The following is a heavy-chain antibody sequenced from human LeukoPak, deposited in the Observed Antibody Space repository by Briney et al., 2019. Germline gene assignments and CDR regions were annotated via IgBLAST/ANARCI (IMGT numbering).Heavy chain of an antibody. CDR3: AREEWELLRYYYYYMDV. V-gene: IGHV3-30*03. J-gene: IGHJ6*03. D-gene: IGHD1-26*01. CDR2: ISYDGSNK. CDR1: GFTFSSYG. Sequence: GGSLRLSCAASGFTFSSYGMHWVRQAPGKGLEWVAVISYDGSNKYYADSVKGRFTISRDNAKNSLYLQMNSLRAEDTAVYYCAREEWELLRYYYYYMDVWGKGTTVTVSS.